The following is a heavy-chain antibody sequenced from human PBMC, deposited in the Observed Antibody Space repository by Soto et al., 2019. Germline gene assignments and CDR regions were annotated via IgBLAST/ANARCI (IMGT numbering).Heavy chain of an antibody. CDR2: ISSSSSTI. V-gene: IGHV3-48*02. Sequence: GGSLRLSCAASGFTFSSYSMNWVRQAPGKGLEWVSYISSSSSTIYYADSVKGRFTISRDNAKNSLYLQMNSLRDEDTAVYYSARDRYDSSGYEAPFDYWGQGTLVTVSS. D-gene: IGHD3-22*01. CDR3: ARDRYDSSGYEAPFDY. CDR1: GFTFSSYS. J-gene: IGHJ4*02.